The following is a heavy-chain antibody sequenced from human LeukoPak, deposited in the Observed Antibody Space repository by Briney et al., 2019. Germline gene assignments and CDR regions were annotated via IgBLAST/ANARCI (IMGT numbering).Heavy chain of an antibody. Sequence: GGSLRLSCEASGFTFSDYWMSWVRQAPGKGLEWVANIHQDGSEKNYVDSVKGRFTISRENAKKSLYLQMNSLRAEDTAVYYCATYKWIHLWSTPFDYWGQGTLVTVSS. D-gene: IGHD5-18*01. V-gene: IGHV3-7*01. CDR2: IHQDGSEK. J-gene: IGHJ4*02. CDR1: GFTFSDYW. CDR3: ATYKWIHLWSTPFDY.